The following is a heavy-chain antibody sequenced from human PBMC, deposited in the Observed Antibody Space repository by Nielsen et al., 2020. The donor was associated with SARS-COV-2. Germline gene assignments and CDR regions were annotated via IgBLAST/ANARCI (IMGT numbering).Heavy chain of an antibody. CDR1: GFTFSSYG. CDR3: AREGDSALPDY. D-gene: IGHD1-26*01. V-gene: IGHV3-30*03. Sequence: GESLKISCAASGFTFSSYGMHWVRQAPGKGLEWVAVISYDGSNKYYADSVKGRFTISRDNAKNSLYLQMNSLRAEDTAVYYCAREGDSALPDYWGQGTLVTVSS. J-gene: IGHJ4*02. CDR2: ISYDGSNK.